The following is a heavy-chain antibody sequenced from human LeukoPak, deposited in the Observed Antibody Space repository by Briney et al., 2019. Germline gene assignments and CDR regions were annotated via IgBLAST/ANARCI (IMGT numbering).Heavy chain of an antibody. CDR2: ISSSGSTI. D-gene: IGHD3-22*01. J-gene: IGHJ3*02. Sequence: GGSLRLSCAASGFTFSDYYMSWIRQAPGKGLEWVSYISSSGSTIYYADSVKGRFTISRDNAKNSLYLQMNSLRAEDTAVYYCARVGHYYDSSGYYYGAFDIWGQGTMVTVSS. V-gene: IGHV3-11*01. CDR3: ARVGHYYDSSGYYYGAFDI. CDR1: GFTFSDYY.